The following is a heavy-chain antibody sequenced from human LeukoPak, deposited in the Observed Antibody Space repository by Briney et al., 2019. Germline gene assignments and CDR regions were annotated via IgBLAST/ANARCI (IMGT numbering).Heavy chain of an antibody. D-gene: IGHD6-13*01. CDR2: FDPEDGET. J-gene: IGHJ4*02. CDR1: GYTLTELS. CDR3: ATDFLLTEYSSSWSTKFDY. V-gene: IGHV1-24*01. Sequence: ASVKVSCKVSGYTLTELSMYWVRQAPGTGHEWMGGFDPEDGETIYAQKFQGRVTMTEDTSTDTAYMELSSLRSEDTAVYYCATDFLLTEYSSSWSTKFDYWGQGTLVTVSS.